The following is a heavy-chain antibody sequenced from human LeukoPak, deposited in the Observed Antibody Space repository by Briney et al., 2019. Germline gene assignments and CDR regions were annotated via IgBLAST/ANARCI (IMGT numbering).Heavy chain of an antibody. CDR1: GFTFSNYA. J-gene: IGHJ6*02. D-gene: IGHD3-3*01. V-gene: IGHV3-64*02. CDR3: ARGLRAYYYGMDV. CDR2: ISSNGGST. Sequence: GGSLRLSCAASGFTFSNYAMHWVRQAPGEGLEYVSAISSNGGSTCYADSVKGRFTISRDNSKNTLFLQMGSLRVEDMAVYYCARGLRAYYYGMDVWGQGTTVTVSS.